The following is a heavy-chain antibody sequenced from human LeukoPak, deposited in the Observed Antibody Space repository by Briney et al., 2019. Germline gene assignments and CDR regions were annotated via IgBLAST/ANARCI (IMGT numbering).Heavy chain of an antibody. CDR3: ARWRVGATPYYYYYMDV. CDR1: GGPITSSGYY. CDR2: MFYGGTT. D-gene: IGHD1-26*01. Sequence: SETLPLTCTVSGGPITSSGYYWGWIRQPPGKGLEWIGSMFYGGTTYHNPSLKSRVTIFVDTSKTQFSLNLNSVTASDTAVYYRARWRVGATPYYYYYMDVWGKGTTVTVSS. J-gene: IGHJ6*03. V-gene: IGHV4-39*01.